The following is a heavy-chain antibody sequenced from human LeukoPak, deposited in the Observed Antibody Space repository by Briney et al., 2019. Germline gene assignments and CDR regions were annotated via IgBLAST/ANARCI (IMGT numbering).Heavy chain of an antibody. CDR2: HYYGGST. CDR3: ARHRAGYHIDW. Sequence: PSETLSLTCTVSGGSINSSGYYWGCIRQPPGKGLKWVGSHYYGGSTYYNPSLRSRVTISVDTSKNQFSLRLNSVTAADTAVYYCARHRAGYHIDWWGQGTLVTVSS. CDR1: GGSINSSGYY. J-gene: IGHJ4*02. V-gene: IGHV4-39*01. D-gene: IGHD3-9*01.